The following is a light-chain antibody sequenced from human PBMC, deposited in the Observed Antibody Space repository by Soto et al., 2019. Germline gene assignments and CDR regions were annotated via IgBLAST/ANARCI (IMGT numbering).Light chain of an antibody. V-gene: IGKV1-39*01. CDR3: QQGYRTPFT. CDR2: GAS. CDR1: ESISSK. Sequence: DIEMTQSPSSLSASVGDRVTITCRASESISSKLNWYQQKPGKAPALLISGASRLHSGVPSRFSDSGSGTDLTLSISGLQHEDFATYYCQQGYRTPFTFGPGTKVDIK. J-gene: IGKJ3*01.